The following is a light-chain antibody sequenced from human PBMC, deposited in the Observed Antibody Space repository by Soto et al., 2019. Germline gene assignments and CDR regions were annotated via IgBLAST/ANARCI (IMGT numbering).Light chain of an antibody. CDR1: QNINNY. J-gene: IGKJ2*01. V-gene: IGKV1-39*01. CDR2: AAS. Sequence: DIQVTQSPSSLSASVGDRVTITCRASQNINNYLNWYQQKPGKAPKLLIYAASSLQSGVPSRFSGSGSGTDFTLTISSLQPDDFANYYCQQYDTYFRYTFGQGTKLDIK. CDR3: QQYDTYFRYT.